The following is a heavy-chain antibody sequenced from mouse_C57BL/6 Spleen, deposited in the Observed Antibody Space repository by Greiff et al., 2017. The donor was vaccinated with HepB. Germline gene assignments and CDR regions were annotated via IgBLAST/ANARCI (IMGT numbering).Heavy chain of an antibody. J-gene: IGHJ4*01. Sequence: QVQLQQSGAELARPGASVKLSCKASGYTFTSYGISWVKQRTGQGFEWIGEIYPRSGNTYYNEKFKGKATLTADKSSSTAYMELRSLTSEDAAVYFCARDYYGSSYPYYAMDYWGQGTSVTVSS. CDR2: IYPRSGNT. CDR1: GYTFTSYG. CDR3: ARDYYGSSYPYYAMDY. V-gene: IGHV1-81*01. D-gene: IGHD1-1*01.